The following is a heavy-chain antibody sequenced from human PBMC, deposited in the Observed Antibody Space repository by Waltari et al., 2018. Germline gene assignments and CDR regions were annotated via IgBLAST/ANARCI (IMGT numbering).Heavy chain of an antibody. CDR1: GGSISSYY. J-gene: IGHJ3*02. CDR3: ARGEVSSGYADDAFDI. Sequence: QVQLQESGPGLVKPSETLSLTCTVSGGSISSYYWSWIRQPAGKGLEWIGRIYTSGSTNYNPSLKSRVTMSVDTSKNQFSLKLSSVTAADTAVYYCARGEVSSGYADDAFDIWGQGTMVTVSS. D-gene: IGHD5-12*01. V-gene: IGHV4-4*07. CDR2: IYTSGST.